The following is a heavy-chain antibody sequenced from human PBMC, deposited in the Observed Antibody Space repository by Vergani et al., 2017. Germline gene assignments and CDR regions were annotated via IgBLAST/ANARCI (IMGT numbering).Heavy chain of an antibody. D-gene: IGHD2-15*01. J-gene: IGHJ5*02. CDR2: INPNSGGT. CDR3: ARGGKGYGSGSLRFDP. V-gene: IGHV1-2*02. CDR1: GYTFTGYY. Sequence: QVQLVQSGAEVKKPGASVKVSCKASGYTFTGYYMHWVRQAPGQGLEWMGWINPNSGGTHYAQKFQGRVTMTRDTSISTAYMELSRLRSDDTAVYYCARGGKGYGSGSLRFDPWGQGTLVTVSS.